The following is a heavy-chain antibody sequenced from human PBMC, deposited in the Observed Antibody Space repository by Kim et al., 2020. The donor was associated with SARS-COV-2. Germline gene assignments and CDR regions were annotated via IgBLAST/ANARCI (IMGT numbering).Heavy chain of an antibody. CDR1: GGSFSGYY. Sequence: SETLSLTCAVYGGSFSGYYWSWIRQPPGKGLEWIGEINHSGSTNYNPSLKSRVTISVDTSKNQFSLKLSSVTAADTAVYYCARRGAFIAAAGRFDYWGQGTLVTVSS. J-gene: IGHJ4*02. V-gene: IGHV4-34*01. CDR2: INHSGST. CDR3: ARRGAFIAAAGRFDY. D-gene: IGHD6-13*01.